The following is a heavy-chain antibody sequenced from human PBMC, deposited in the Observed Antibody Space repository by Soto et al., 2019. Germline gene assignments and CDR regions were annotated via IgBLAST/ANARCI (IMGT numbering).Heavy chain of an antibody. Sequence: ASVKVSCKASGYTFTSYYMHWVRQAPGQGLEWMGIINPSGGSTSYAQKFQGRVTMTRDTSTSTVYMELSSLRSEDTAVYYCARGRLIYSNTGNWFDPWGQGTLATVSS. CDR2: INPSGGST. V-gene: IGHV1-46*01. CDR1: GYTFTSYY. D-gene: IGHD4-4*01. CDR3: ARGRLIYSNTGNWFDP. J-gene: IGHJ5*02.